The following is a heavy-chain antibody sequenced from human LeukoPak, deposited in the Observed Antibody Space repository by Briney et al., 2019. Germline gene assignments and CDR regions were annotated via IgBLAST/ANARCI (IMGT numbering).Heavy chain of an antibody. CDR3: ARERGYYGSGSHNDAFDI. CDR2: IYYSGST. V-gene: IGHV4-61*01. D-gene: IGHD3-10*01. J-gene: IGHJ3*02. Sequence: PSETLSLTCTVSGGSVSSGSYYWSWIRQPPGKRLEWIGYIYYSGSTNYNPSLKSRVTISVDTSKSQFSLKLSSVTAADTAVYYCARERGYYGSGSHNDAFDIWGQGTMVTVSS. CDR1: GGSVSSGSYY.